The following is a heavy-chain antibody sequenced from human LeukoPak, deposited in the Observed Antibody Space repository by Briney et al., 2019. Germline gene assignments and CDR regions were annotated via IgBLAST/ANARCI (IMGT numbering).Heavy chain of an antibody. J-gene: IGHJ4*02. D-gene: IGHD1-20*01. V-gene: IGHV1-8*01. CDR2: MNPNSGNT. Sequence: ASVKVSCKASGYTFTSYDINWVRPATGQGLEWMGWMNPNSGNTGCAQKFQGRVTMTRNTSISTAYMELSSLRSEDTAVYYCARVGDSITGTTRSIDYWGQGTLVTVSS. CDR3: ARVGDSITGTTRSIDY. CDR1: GYTFTSYD.